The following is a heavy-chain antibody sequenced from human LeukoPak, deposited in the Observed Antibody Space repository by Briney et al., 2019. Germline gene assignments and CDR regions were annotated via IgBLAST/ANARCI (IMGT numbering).Heavy chain of an antibody. Sequence: PGGSLRLSCAASGFTFSSYAMSWVRQAPGKGLEWVSGISGSGGSTYYADSVKGRFTISRDNSKNTLYLQMNSLRAEDAAVYYCVRGNDYGGPHYWGQGTLVTVSS. CDR2: ISGSGGST. J-gene: IGHJ4*02. CDR3: VRGNDYGGPHY. V-gene: IGHV3-23*01. CDR1: GFTFSSYA. D-gene: IGHD4-23*01.